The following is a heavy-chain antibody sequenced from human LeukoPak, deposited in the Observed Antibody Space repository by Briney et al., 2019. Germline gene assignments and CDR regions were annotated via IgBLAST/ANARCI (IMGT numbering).Heavy chain of an antibody. D-gene: IGHD3-16*01. J-gene: IGHJ4*02. Sequence: GGSLRLSCAASGFTFSRCWMHWVRQAPGKGLGWVSRINSDGTGTEYADSVKGRFTISRDNAKNTLYLEMNSLRVEDTAMYYCARAYDYPWGSIGQWGQGTLVTVSS. V-gene: IGHV3-74*01. CDR1: GFTFSRCW. CDR3: ARAYDYPWGSIGQ. CDR2: INSDGTGT.